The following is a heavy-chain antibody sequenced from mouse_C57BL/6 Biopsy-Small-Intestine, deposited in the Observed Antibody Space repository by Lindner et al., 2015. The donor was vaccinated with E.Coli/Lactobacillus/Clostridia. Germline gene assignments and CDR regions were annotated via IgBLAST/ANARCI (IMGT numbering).Heavy chain of an antibody. CDR1: GGTFNTYV. CDR3: ARALRQIVVVSARLEPEAFDV. J-gene: IGHJ1*01. Sequence: SVKVPCKSSGGTFNTYVITWVRQAPGQGLEWMGGIIPIFNAANYAQKFQGRVTITADESTNTAYMELRSLRPEDTAVYYCARALRQIVVVSARLEPEAFDVWGQGTKVTVS. CDR2: IIPIFNAA. V-gene: IGHV1-69*02. D-gene: IGHD1-1*02.